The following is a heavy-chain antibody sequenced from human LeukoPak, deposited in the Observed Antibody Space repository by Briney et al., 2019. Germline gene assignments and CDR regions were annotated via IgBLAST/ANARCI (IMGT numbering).Heavy chain of an antibody. Sequence: ASVKVSCKVSGYTLTELSMHWVRQAPGQGLEWMGWINPNSGGTNYAQKFQGRVTMTRDTSLTTAYMELSRLRSDDTAVYYCARAVQLERPPPLKGYYYMDVWGKGTTVTVSS. J-gene: IGHJ6*03. D-gene: IGHD1-1*01. CDR3: ARAVQLERPPPLKGYYYMDV. V-gene: IGHV1-2*02. CDR2: INPNSGGT. CDR1: GYTLTELS.